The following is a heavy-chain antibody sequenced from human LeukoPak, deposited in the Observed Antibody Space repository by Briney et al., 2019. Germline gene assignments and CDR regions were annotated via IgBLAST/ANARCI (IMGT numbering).Heavy chain of an antibody. CDR3: ARPGERSRRDLNLDQ. J-gene: IGHJ4*02. CDR2: VYPRDSDT. Sequence: NHGESLKISCKASGYSFSNYWIGWVRQVPGKGLEWKWIVYPRDSDTRYSPSFQGQVTISADKSISTAYLQWSSLKASDTAVYYCARPGERSRRDLNLDQWGQGTLVTVSS. V-gene: IGHV5-51*01. D-gene: IGHD2-21*02. CDR1: GYSFSNYW.